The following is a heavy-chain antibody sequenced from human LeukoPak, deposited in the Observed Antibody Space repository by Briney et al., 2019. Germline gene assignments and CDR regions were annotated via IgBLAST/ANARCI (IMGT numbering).Heavy chain of an antibody. Sequence: GGSLRLSCAASGFTFSSYSMNWVRQAPGKGLEWVSYISSSSSTIYYADSVKGRFTISRDNSKNTLYLQMNSLRAEDTAVYYCAKVPYSYDSSGYHDYWGQGTLVTVSS. D-gene: IGHD3-22*01. V-gene: IGHV3-48*01. CDR2: ISSSSSTI. CDR1: GFTFSSYS. J-gene: IGHJ4*02. CDR3: AKVPYSYDSSGYHDY.